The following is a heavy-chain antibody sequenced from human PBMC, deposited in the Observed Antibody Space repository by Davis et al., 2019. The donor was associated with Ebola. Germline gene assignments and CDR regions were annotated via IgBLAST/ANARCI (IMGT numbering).Heavy chain of an antibody. CDR3: AKSGLSFGVVKYHYGMDV. CDR2: IYYSGTT. D-gene: IGHD3-3*01. Sequence: MPSETLSLTCAVYGGSFSGYYWSWIRQLPGKGLEWVGYIYYSGTTYYHPSLKSRLTISIDTSKNQFSLKLSSVTAADTAVYYCAKSGLSFGVVKYHYGMDVWGKGTTVTVSS. V-gene: IGHV4-59*06. CDR1: GGSFSGYY. J-gene: IGHJ6*04.